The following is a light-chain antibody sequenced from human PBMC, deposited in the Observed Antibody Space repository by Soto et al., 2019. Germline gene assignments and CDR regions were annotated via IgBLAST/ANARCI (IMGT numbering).Light chain of an antibody. Sequence: LCCRVIQGDGSKSLAWYQQKSGQAPRLVVYGASSRATGIPDRFSVRQNGTEFTLPLSRLAPGASAVNYCGHYAYEQRFGQGTKVDIK. CDR1: QGDGSKS. CDR2: GAS. CDR3: GHYAYEQR. J-gene: IGKJ1*01. V-gene: IGKV3-20*01.